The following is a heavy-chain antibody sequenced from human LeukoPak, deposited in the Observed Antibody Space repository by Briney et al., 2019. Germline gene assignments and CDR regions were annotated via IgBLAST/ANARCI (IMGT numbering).Heavy chain of an antibody. CDR3: AKDAAGPEY. D-gene: IGHD6-13*01. CDR1: GFTFSSYV. Sequence: PGGSLRLSCVASGFTFSSYVMNWVRQAPGKGLEWVSGISGNGGSTYYADSVKGRFTISRDNSKNTLSLQMNSLRAEDTAVYYCAKDAAGPEYWGQGTLVTVPS. J-gene: IGHJ4*02. V-gene: IGHV3-23*01. CDR2: ISGNGGST.